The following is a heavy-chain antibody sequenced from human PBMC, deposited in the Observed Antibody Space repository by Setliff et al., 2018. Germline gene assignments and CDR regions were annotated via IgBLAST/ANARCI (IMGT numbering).Heavy chain of an antibody. CDR1: GYSFTSYW. Sequence: GESLKISWKGSGYSFTSYWIGWVRQMPGKGLEWMGIIYPGDSHTRYSPSFQGQVTISADKSISTAYLQWSSLKAADTAMYYCARYDSSGYHYWRRSVGDAFDIWGQGTMVTVSS. CDR3: ARYDSSGYHYWRRSVGDAFDI. CDR2: IYPGDSHT. J-gene: IGHJ3*02. D-gene: IGHD3-22*01. V-gene: IGHV5-51*01.